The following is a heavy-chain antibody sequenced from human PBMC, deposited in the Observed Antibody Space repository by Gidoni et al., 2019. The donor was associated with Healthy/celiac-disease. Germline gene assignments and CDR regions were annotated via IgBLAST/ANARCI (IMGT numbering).Heavy chain of an antibody. CDR3: TTDISFYGSGSYYTPRSNYFDY. CDR2: NKSKTNGWTT. J-gene: IGHJ4*02. CDR1: GFTFSNAW. D-gene: IGHD3-10*01. V-gene: IGHV3-15*01. Sequence: CAASGFTFSNAWMSWIRSASGKGLEWVGRNKSKTNGWTTDYAAPVKGRFTISRDDSKNTLYLQMNSLKTDDTAVYYCTTDISFYGSGSYYTPRSNYFDYWGQGTLVTVSS.